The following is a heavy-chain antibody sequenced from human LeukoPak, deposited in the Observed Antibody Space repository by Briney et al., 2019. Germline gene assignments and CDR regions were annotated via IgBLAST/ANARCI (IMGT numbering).Heavy chain of an antibody. CDR1: GFTFSGSA. V-gene: IGHV3-73*01. CDR2: IRSKANSYAT. D-gene: IGHD3-16*01. Sequence: GGSLRLSRAASGFTFSGSAMHWVCQASGKGLEWVGRIRSKANSYATAYAASVKGRLTISRGDSKNTAYLQMNSLKAEDTAVYYCTSGLGLFGPVPRKTSHDAFDIWGQGTMVTVSS. CDR3: TSGLGLFGPVPRKTSHDAFDI. J-gene: IGHJ3*02.